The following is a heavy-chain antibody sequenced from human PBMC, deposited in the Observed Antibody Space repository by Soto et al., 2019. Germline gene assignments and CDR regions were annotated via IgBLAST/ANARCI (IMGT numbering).Heavy chain of an antibody. J-gene: IGHJ3*01. V-gene: IGHV4-31*03. CDR1: GDSLTIGGHY. Sequence: PSETLSLTCSVSGDSLTIGGHYWTWIRQHPGKGLEWIGYIYHSGSTYYSPSLKSRVTISVDTSENQFSLKLTSMTAADTAVYYRARGGDGFDLWGQGKMVTVS. CDR2: IYHSGST. CDR3: ARGGDGFDL.